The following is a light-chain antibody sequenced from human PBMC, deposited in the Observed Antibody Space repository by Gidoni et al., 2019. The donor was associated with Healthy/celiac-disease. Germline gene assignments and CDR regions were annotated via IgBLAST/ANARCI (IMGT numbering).Light chain of an antibody. CDR2: YDS. CDR3: QVWDSSSDHVV. CDR1: NIGSKS. J-gene: IGLJ2*01. Sequence: SYVLPQPPSVSVAPGKTARIPCGGNNIGSKSVHWYQQKPGQAPVLVIYYDSDRPSGIPERFSGSNSGNKATLTISRVEDGDEADYYCQVWDSSSDHVVFGGGTKLTVL. V-gene: IGLV3-21*04.